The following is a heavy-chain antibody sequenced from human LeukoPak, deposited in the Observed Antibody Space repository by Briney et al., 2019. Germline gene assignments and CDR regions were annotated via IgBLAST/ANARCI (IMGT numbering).Heavy chain of an antibody. V-gene: IGHV3-21*01. CDR2: ISSSSSYI. CDR3: ARGCSGGSCPTGPMDV. Sequence: GGSLRLSCAASGFTFSSYSMNWVRQAPGKGLEWVSSISSSSSYIYYADSVKGRSTISRDNAKNSLYLQMNSLRAEDTAVYYCARGCSGGSCPTGPMDVWGKGTTVTVSS. CDR1: GFTFSSYS. J-gene: IGHJ6*04. D-gene: IGHD2-15*01.